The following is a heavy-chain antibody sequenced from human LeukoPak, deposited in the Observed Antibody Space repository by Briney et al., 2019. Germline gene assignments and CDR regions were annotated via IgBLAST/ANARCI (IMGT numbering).Heavy chain of an antibody. J-gene: IGHJ4*02. CDR3: ARGQLGRGDFWSGYYHYSLDY. D-gene: IGHD3-3*01. Sequence: ASVKVSCKASGYTFTSYDINWVRQATGQGLEWMGWMNPNSGNTGYAQKIQGRVTMTRNTSISTAYMELSSLRSEDTAVYYCARGQLGRGDFWSGYYHYSLDYWGQGTLVTVSS. CDR2: MNPNSGNT. CDR1: GYTFTSYD. V-gene: IGHV1-8*01.